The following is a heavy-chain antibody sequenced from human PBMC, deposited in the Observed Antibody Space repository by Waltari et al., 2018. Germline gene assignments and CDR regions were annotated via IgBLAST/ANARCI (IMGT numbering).Heavy chain of an antibody. CDR3: ANPFAGSSWSDY. Sequence: QVQLQESGPGLVKPSETLSLTCAVSGYSISSGYYWGWIRQPPGKGLEWIGSIYHSGSTYYNPSLKSRVTISVDTSKNQFSLKLSSVTAADTAVYYCANPFAGSSWSDYWGQGTLVTVSS. D-gene: IGHD6-13*01. J-gene: IGHJ4*02. CDR2: IYHSGST. CDR1: GYSISSGYY. V-gene: IGHV4-38-2*01.